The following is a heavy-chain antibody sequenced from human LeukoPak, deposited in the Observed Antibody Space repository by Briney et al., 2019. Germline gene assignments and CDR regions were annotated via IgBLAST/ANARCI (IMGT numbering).Heavy chain of an antibody. J-gene: IGHJ4*02. CDR1: GGSFSGYY. Sequence: SETLSLTCAVYGGSFSGYYWSWIRQPPGKGLEWIGEINHSGSTNYNPSLKSRVTISVDTSKNQLSLKVSSVTAADTAVYYCARVVASTSIDSWGQGTLVTVSS. V-gene: IGHV4-34*01. D-gene: IGHD2-15*01. CDR2: INHSGST. CDR3: ARVVASTSIDS.